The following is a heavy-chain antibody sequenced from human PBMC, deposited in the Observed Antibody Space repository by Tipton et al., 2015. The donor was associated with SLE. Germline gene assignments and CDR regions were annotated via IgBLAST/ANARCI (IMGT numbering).Heavy chain of an antibody. CDR2: INHSGST. CDR3: ARAQRLVRWFDP. D-gene: IGHD6-13*01. J-gene: IGHJ5*02. CDR1: GGSFSGYY. V-gene: IGHV4-34*01. Sequence: TLSLTCAVYGGSFSGYYWSWIRQSPGKGLEWIGEINHSGSTNYNPSLKSRVTISVDTSKKQFSLKVSSVTAADTAVYYCARAQRLVRWFDPCGQGTLVTVSS.